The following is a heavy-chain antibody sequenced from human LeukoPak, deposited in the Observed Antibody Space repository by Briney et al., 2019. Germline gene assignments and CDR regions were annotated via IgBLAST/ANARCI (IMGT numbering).Heavy chain of an antibody. CDR2: INPKSGAT. V-gene: IGHV1-2*02. CDR3: ARPGRPQQHDDGDYNWFDT. Sequence: ASVKVSCKASGGTFSSYAISWVRQAPGQGLEWMGWINPKSGATNYAQKFQGRVTMTRDTSINTDYMELSSLISDDTAVYYCARPGRPQQHDDGDYNWFDTWGQGTLVTVSS. D-gene: IGHD4-17*01. J-gene: IGHJ5*02. CDR1: GGTFSSYA.